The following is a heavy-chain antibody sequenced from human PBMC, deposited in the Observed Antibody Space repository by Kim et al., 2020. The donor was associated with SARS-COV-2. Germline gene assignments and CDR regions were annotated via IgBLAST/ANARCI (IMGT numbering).Heavy chain of an antibody. CDR1: GFTFSSYA. CDR2: ISGSGGST. D-gene: IGHD6-13*01. V-gene: IGHV3-23*01. Sequence: GGSLRLSCAASGFTFSSYAMSWVRQAPGKGLEWVSAISGSGGSTYYADSVKGRFTISRDNSKNTLYLQMNSLRAEDMAVYYCAKRIAAAGTGYYYYGMDVWGQGTTVTVSS. J-gene: IGHJ6*02. CDR3: AKRIAAAGTGYYYYGMDV.